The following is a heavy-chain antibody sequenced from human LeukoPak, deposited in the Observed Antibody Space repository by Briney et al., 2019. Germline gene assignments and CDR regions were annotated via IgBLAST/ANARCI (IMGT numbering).Heavy chain of an antibody. J-gene: IGHJ4*02. D-gene: IGHD3-10*01. CDR1: GGSFSGYY. V-gene: IGHV3-23*01. CDR2: ISGSGGST. CDR3: AKEFIVRGVLWDY. Sequence: ETLSLTCAVYGGSFSGYYWSWIRQPPGKGLEWVSAISGSGGSTYYADSVKGRFTISRDNSKNTLYLQMNSLRAEDTAVYYCAKEFIVRGVLWDYWGQGTLVTVSS.